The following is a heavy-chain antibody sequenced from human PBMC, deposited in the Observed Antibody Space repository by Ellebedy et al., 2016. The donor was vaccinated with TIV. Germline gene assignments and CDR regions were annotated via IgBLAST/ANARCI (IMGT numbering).Heavy chain of an antibody. CDR2: ISSNSNYI. CDR1: GFTFSTYS. CDR3: ARSAMAAAGDDY. Sequence: GESLKISCAASGFTFSTYSMNWVRQAPGKGLGWVSSISSNSNYIYYADSVRGRFTISRDNAKRSLYPQMNSLRADDTAVYYCARSAMAAAGDDYWGQGTLVTVSS. V-gene: IGHV3-21*01. J-gene: IGHJ4*02. D-gene: IGHD6-13*01.